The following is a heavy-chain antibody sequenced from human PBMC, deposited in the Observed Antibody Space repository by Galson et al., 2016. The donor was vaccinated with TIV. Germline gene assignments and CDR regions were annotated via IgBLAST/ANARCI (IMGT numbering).Heavy chain of an antibody. Sequence: SLRLSCAASGFTFSSYWMYWVRQAPGKGLVWVSRINSDGSIRSYVDSVKGRLSISRDNAKNTLYLQMNNLRAEGTAVYYCTRVLSPAYCTSTSCPFDYWGQGTLVTVSS. D-gene: IGHD2-2*01. CDR2: INSDGSIR. J-gene: IGHJ4*02. CDR1: GFTFSSYW. V-gene: IGHV3-74*01. CDR3: TRVLSPAYCTSTSCPFDY.